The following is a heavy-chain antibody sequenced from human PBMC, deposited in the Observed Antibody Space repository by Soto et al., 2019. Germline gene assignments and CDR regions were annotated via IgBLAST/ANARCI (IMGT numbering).Heavy chain of an antibody. CDR1: GYIFTSYA. V-gene: IGHV1-18*01. Sequence: GASVKVSCKASGYIFTSYAMHWVRQAPGQRLEWMGWISAYNGNTNYAQKLQGRVTMTTDTSTSTAYMELRSLRSDDTAVYYCVRYYGARVYFDYWGQGSLVTVSS. J-gene: IGHJ4*02. CDR2: ISAYNGNT. CDR3: VRYYGARVYFDY. D-gene: IGHD4-17*01.